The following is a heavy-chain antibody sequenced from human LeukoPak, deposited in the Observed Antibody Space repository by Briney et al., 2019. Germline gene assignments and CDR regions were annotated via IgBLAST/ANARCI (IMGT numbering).Heavy chain of an antibody. D-gene: IGHD6-13*01. J-gene: IGHJ4*02. V-gene: IGHV4-61*02. CDR3: ARRRRQQLPHFDY. Sequence: PSETLSLTCTVSGGSISSGSYYWSWIRQPAGKGLEWIGRIYTSGSTNYNPSLKSRVTISVDKSKNQFSLKLSSVTAADTAVYYCARRRRQQLPHFDYWGQGTLVTVSS. CDR1: GGSISSGSYY. CDR2: IYTSGST.